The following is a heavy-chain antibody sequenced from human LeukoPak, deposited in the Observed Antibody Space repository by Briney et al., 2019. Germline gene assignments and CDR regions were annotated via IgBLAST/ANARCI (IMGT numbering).Heavy chain of an antibody. CDR1: GFTFSNHA. V-gene: IGHV3-23*01. CDR2: ISSSGSST. D-gene: IGHD1-26*01. Sequence: PGGSLRLSCAASGFTFSNHAMSWVRQAPGKGLEWVSGISSSGSSTLFADYVKGRFTISRDNAKNSLYLQINSLPAEDTAVYYCARRSPGSSSLFFYYMDVWGKGTTVTVSS. CDR3: ARRSPGSSSLFFYYMDV. J-gene: IGHJ6*03.